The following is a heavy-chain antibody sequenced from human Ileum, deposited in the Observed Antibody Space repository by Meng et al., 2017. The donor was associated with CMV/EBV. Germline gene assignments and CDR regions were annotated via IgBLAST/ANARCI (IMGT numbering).Heavy chain of an antibody. D-gene: IGHD6-13*01. J-gene: IGHJ1*01. CDR1: GYIFTKYF. CDR3: ARDSGYDTS. V-gene: IGHV1-2*02. CDR2: IDPENGNT. Sequence: GQRVQSGAEGQKPRASVKVSCKSSGYIFTKYFMHWVRHAPGQVLEWLGWIDPENGNTNDVGKFQGRVTMTRDTSSSTAYMELSRLRSDDTAIYYCARDSGYDTSWGQGTLVTVSS.